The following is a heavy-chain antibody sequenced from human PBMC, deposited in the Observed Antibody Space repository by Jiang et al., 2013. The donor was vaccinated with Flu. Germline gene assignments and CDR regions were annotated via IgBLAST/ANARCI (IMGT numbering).Heavy chain of an antibody. V-gene: IGHV4-59*08. Sequence: GSGLVKPSETLSLTCSVSGGSTNRYYWSWIRQPPEKGLEWIGYIYYSGSTSYNPSLKSRVTISIDTSKNQFSLKLSSVTAADTAVYYCARHYYDSSGYNRRFDYWGQGTLVTVS. CDR1: GGSTNRYY. J-gene: IGHJ4*02. D-gene: IGHD3-22*01. CDR2: IYYSGST. CDR3: ARHYYDSSGYNRRFDY.